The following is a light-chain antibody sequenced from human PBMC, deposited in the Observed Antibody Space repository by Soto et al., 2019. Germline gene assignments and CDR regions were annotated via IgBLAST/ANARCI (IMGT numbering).Light chain of an antibody. Sequence: QAVVTQPPSASGTPGQRVTISCSGSNSNFGSNTVNWYQQLPGTAPKLLIYNNNQRPSGVPDRFSGSKSGTSASLAITGLQSEDEADYYCATWDDSLNGLYVFGAGTKLTVL. CDR1: NSNFGSNT. CDR2: NNN. J-gene: IGLJ1*01. V-gene: IGLV1-44*01. CDR3: ATWDDSLNGLYV.